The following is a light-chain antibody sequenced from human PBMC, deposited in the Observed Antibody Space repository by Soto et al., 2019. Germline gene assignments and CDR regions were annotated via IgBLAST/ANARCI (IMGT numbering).Light chain of an antibody. CDR2: DVS. CDR1: SSDVGGYNY. Sequence: QSVLTQPASVSGSPGQSITISCTGTSSDVGGYNYVSWYQQHPGKAPKLMIYDVSNRTAGVSNRFSGSKSGNTAYLTISGLQAEDEAAYYCSSYTSSSTLLYVFGTGTKLTVL. CDR3: SSYTSSSTLLYV. J-gene: IGLJ1*01. V-gene: IGLV2-14*01.